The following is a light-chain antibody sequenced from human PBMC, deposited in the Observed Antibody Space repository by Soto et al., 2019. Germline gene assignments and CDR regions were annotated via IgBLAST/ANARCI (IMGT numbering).Light chain of an antibody. CDR1: SSDVGSYDY. V-gene: IGLV2-14*03. Sequence: QSVLTQPASVSGSPGQSITFSCTGTSSDVGSYDYVSWHQQHPGKAPKLIIYDVNNRPSGVPSHFSGSKSGNTASLIISGLQTGDEADYYCCAYSTSGTHVFGTGTKLTVL. CDR3: CAYSTSGTHV. CDR2: DVN. J-gene: IGLJ1*01.